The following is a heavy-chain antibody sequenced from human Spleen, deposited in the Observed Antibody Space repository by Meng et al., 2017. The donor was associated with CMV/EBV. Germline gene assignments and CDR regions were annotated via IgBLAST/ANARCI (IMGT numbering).Heavy chain of an antibody. V-gene: IGHV3-9*01. CDR1: GFTFDDYT. D-gene: IGHD2-2*01. CDR2: LTWNSGTI. J-gene: IGHJ6*02. Sequence: SLKISCAASGFTFDDYTMHWVRQTPGKGLEWVSGLTWNSGTIGYADSVKGRFTISRDNAKNSLYLQMNSLRAEDTAVYYCAGGPVGYCSSTSCYYYYYGMDVWGQGTTVTVSS. CDR3: AGGPVGYCSSTSCYYYYYGMDV.